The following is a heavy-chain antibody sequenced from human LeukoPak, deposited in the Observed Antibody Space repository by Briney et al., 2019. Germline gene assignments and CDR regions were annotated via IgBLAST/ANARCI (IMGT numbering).Heavy chain of an antibody. CDR1: GFTFSSYG. D-gene: IGHD3-9*01. J-gene: IGHJ4*02. CDR3: AREDILTGYDY. Sequence: GGSLRLSCAASGFTFSSYGMHWVRQAPGKGLEWVAVISYDGGNKYYADSVKGRFTISRDNSKNTLYLQMNSLRAEDTAVYYCAREDILTGYDYWGQGTLVTVSS. CDR2: ISYDGGNK. V-gene: IGHV3-30*03.